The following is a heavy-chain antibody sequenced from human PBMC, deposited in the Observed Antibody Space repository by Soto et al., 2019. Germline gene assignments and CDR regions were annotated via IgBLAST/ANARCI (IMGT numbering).Heavy chain of an antibody. CDR1: GYTFTSYD. CDR3: ARARYGSGSYYKRYYFDY. V-gene: IGHV1-8*01. D-gene: IGHD3-10*01. Sequence: GASVKVSCKASGYTFTSYDINWVRQATGQGLEWMGWMNPNSGNTGYAQKFQGRVTMTRNTSISTAYMELSSLRSEDTAVYYCARARYGSGSYYKRYYFDYWGQGTLVTVSS. CDR2: MNPNSGNT. J-gene: IGHJ4*02.